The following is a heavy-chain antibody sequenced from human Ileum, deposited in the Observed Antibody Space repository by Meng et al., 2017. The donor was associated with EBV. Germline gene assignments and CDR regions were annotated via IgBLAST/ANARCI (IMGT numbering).Heavy chain of an antibody. D-gene: IGHD5-18*01. CDR2: IYYSGTT. CDR3: ARGWDTAMDSG. CDR1: GGSVSISSYY. Sequence: HVQLCGASQTLVNPSGHLSLPCAAPGGSVSISSYYWSCIRQPPGKGLEWIGYIYYSGTTNYTPSLESRVTISVDTSKNQFSLKLRSVAASDTAVYYCARGWDTAMDSGWGQGTLVTVSS. J-gene: IGHJ4*02. V-gene: IGHV4-61*01.